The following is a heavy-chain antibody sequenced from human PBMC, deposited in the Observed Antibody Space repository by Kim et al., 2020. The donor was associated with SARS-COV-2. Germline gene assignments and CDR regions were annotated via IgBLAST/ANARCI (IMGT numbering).Heavy chain of an antibody. CDR1: GYAFSNYA. Sequence: ASVKVSCKASGYAFSNYAVQWVRQAPGQRLEWIGWIRIGTGSTRYSQRLQGRVTITRDTSASTAFMELNSLTSEDTAVYYCTTAERTDADFDFWGQGTLVIVSS. D-gene: IGHD1-1*01. V-gene: IGHV1-3*04. CDR2: IRIGTGST. J-gene: IGHJ4*02. CDR3: TTAERTDADFDF.